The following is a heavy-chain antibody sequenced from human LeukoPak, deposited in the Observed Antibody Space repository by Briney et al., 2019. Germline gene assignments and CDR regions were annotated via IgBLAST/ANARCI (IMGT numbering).Heavy chain of an antibody. D-gene: IGHD4-17*01. V-gene: IGHV4-30-4*01. CDR3: ARHGDYSYYFDY. CDR2: IYYSGST. Sequence: SQTLSLTCTVSGGSISSGDYYWSWIRQPPGKGLEWIGYIYYSGSTYYNPSLKSRVTISVDTSKNQFSLKLSSVTAADTAVYYCARHGDYSYYFDYWGQGTLVTVSS. J-gene: IGHJ4*02. CDR1: GGSISSGDYY.